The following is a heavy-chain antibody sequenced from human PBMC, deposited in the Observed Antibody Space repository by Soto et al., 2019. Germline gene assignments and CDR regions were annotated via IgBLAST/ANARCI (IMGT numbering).Heavy chain of an antibody. CDR2: ISGSGGST. CDR3: AKLYDYGSVPLADY. CDR1: GFTFSSYA. V-gene: IGHV3-23*01. Sequence: EVQLLESGGGLVQPGGSLRLSCAASGFTFSSYAMSWVRQAPGKGLEWVSAISGSGGSTYYADSVKGRFTISRDNSKNALYLQMNSLRAEDTAVYYCAKLYDYGSVPLADYWGQGTLVTVSS. D-gene: IGHD3-10*01. J-gene: IGHJ4*02.